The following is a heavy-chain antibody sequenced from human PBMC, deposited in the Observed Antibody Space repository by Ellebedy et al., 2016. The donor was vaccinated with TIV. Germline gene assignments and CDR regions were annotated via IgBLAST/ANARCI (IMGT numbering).Heavy chain of an antibody. J-gene: IGHJ4*02. Sequence: ASVKVSCKASGGTFSSYAISWVRQAPGQGLEWMGRIIPILGIANYAQKFQGRVTITADKSTSTAYMELRSLRPDDTAMYYCARDQSGSYGYWGQGTLVTVSS. D-gene: IGHD5-18*01. CDR3: ARDQSGSYGY. CDR1: GGTFSSYA. V-gene: IGHV1-69*04. CDR2: IIPILGIA.